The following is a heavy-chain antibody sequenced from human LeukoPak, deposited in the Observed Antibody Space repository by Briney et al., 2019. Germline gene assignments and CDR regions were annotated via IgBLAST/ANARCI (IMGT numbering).Heavy chain of an antibody. CDR3: ARVKVLLWFGELN. CDR2: IYYSGST. Sequence: PSETLSLTCTVSGGSISSYYWSWLRQPPGKGLEWIGYIYYSGSTNYNPSLKSRVTISVDTSKNQFSLRLSSVPAADTAVYYCARVKVLLWFGELNWGQGTLVTVSS. V-gene: IGHV4-59*01. D-gene: IGHD3-10*01. CDR1: GGSISSYY. J-gene: IGHJ4*02.